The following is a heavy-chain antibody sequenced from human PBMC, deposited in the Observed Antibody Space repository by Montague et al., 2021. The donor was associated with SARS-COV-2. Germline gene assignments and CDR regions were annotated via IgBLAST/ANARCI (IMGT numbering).Heavy chain of an antibody. V-gene: IGHV4-39*07. CDR2: TYYSGST. D-gene: IGHD6-13*01. Sequence: SETLSLTCTVSGGSISSSSYYWGWIRQPPGKGLEWIGSTYYSGSTXYNPSLKSRVTISVDASKNQFSLKLSSVTAADTAVYYCARLGRQQLVRLSGMDVWGQGTTVTVSS. CDR1: GGSISSSSYY. J-gene: IGHJ6*02. CDR3: ARLGRQQLVRLSGMDV.